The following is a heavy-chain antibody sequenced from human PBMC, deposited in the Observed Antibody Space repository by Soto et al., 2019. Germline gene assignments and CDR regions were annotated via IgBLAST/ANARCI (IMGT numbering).Heavy chain of an antibody. CDR1: GFTFSSYA. CDR3: ARADAELELPSWFDP. CDR2: ISYDGSNK. J-gene: IGHJ5*02. V-gene: IGHV3-30-3*01. Sequence: GGSLRLSCAASGFTFSSYAMHWVRQAPGKGLEWVAVISYDGSNKYYADSVKGRFTISRDNSKNTLYLQMNSLRAEDTAVYYCARADAELELPSWFDPWGQGTLVTVSS. D-gene: IGHD1-7*01.